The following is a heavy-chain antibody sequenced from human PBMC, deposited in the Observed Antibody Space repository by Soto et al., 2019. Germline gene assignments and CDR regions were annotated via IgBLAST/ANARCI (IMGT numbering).Heavy chain of an antibody. D-gene: IGHD2-21*02. J-gene: IGHJ6*02. V-gene: IGHV4-31*03. CDR3: ARDREVTAGYYYYGMDV. CDR1: GGSISSGGYY. Sequence: PSETLSLTCTVSGGSISSGGYYWSWIRQHPGKGLELIGYIYYSGSTYYNPSLKSRVTISVDTTKNQFSLKLSSVTAADTAVYFCARDREVTAGYYYYGMDVWGQGTTVTVSS. CDR2: IYYSGST.